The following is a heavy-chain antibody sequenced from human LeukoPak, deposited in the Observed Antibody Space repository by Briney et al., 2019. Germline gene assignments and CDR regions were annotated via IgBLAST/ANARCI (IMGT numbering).Heavy chain of an antibody. CDR1: GFTFSNYA. J-gene: IGHJ4*02. Sequence: GGSLRLSCATSGFTFSNYAVSWVRQAPGKGLEWVSSISGSGGTTYYADSVKGRFTISRDNSKNTLYLQMNSLRAEDTAVYYCARGRFPDYWGQGTLVTVSS. CDR2: ISGSGGTT. CDR3: ARGRFPDY. V-gene: IGHV3-23*01. D-gene: IGHD3-3*01.